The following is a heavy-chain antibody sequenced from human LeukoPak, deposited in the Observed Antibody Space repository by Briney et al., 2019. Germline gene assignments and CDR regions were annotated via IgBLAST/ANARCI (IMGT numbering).Heavy chain of an antibody. CDR3: TRDGRYSSGWYPGDY. Sequence: ASVKVSCRASGYTFTSYGISWVRQAPGQGLEWMGWISPYNGDTKYAEKLQGRVTMTTDTSTTTVYMELRSLRSDDTAVYYCTRDGRYSSGWYPGDYWGQGTLVTVSS. D-gene: IGHD6-19*01. J-gene: IGHJ4*02. CDR2: ISPYNGDT. CDR1: GYTFTSYG. V-gene: IGHV1-18*01.